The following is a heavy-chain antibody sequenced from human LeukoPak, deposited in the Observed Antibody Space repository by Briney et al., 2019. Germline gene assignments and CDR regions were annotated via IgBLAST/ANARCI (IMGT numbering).Heavy chain of an antibody. J-gene: IGHJ6*03. Sequence: GGSLRLSCAASGFTFSSYGMHWVRQAPGKGLEWVAFIRYDGGNKYYADSVKGRFTISRDNSENTLYLQMNSLRAEDTAVYYCQGYYYYYMDVWGKGTTVTVSS. V-gene: IGHV3-30*02. CDR1: GFTFSSYG. CDR3: QGYYYYYMDV. CDR2: IRYDGGNK.